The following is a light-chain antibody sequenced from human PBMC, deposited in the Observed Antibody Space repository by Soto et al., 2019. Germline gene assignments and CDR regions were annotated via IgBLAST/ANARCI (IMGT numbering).Light chain of an antibody. Sequence: EIVMTQSPATLSVSPGERATLSCRASQSVSSSYLAWYQQKPGQAPRLLIYGASSRDTGIPDRFSGSGSGTDFTLTISSLEPEDFAVYYCQQYGSSPRFTFGPGTKVDIK. J-gene: IGKJ3*01. V-gene: IGKV3-20*01. CDR1: QSVSSSY. CDR2: GAS. CDR3: QQYGSSPRFT.